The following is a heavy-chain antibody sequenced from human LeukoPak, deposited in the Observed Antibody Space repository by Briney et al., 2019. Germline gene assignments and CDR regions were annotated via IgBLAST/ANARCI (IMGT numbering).Heavy chain of an antibody. D-gene: IGHD6-13*01. Sequence: ASVKVSCKASGYTFTSYGISWVRQAPGQGLEWMGWMNPNSGNTGYAQKFQGRVTITRNTSISTAYMELSSLRSEDTAVYYCARVRESSSWYYYYYYMDVWGKGTTVTVSS. CDR2: MNPNSGNT. CDR1: GYTFTSYG. V-gene: IGHV1-8*03. CDR3: ARVRESSSWYYYYYYMDV. J-gene: IGHJ6*03.